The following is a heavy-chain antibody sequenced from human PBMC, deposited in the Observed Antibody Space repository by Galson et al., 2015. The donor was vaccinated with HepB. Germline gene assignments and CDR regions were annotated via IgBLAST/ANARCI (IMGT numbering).Heavy chain of an antibody. J-gene: IGHJ4*02. D-gene: IGHD5-12*01. CDR1: GGSISSSSYY. Sequence: SETLSLTCTVSGGSISSSSYYWGWIRQPPGKGLEWIGSIYYSGSTYYNPSLKSRVTISVDTSKNQFSLKLSSVTAADTAVYYCARQVVSGYSGYDRFLDYWGRGTLVTVSS. CDR3: ARQVVSGYSGYDRFLDY. CDR2: IYYSGST. V-gene: IGHV4-39*01.